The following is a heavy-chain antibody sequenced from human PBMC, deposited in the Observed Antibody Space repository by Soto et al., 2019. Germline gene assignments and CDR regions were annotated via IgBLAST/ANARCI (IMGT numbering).Heavy chain of an antibody. CDR3: AKDRYSSSWLRYFDY. V-gene: IGHV3-23*01. Sequence: GGSLRLSCAASGFTFSSYAMSWVRQAPGKGLEWVSAISGSGGSTYYADSVKGRFTISRDNSKNTLYLQMNSLRAEDTAVYYCAKDRYSSSWLRYFDYWGQGTLVTVSS. J-gene: IGHJ4*02. CDR2: ISGSGGST. CDR1: GFTFSSYA. D-gene: IGHD6-13*01.